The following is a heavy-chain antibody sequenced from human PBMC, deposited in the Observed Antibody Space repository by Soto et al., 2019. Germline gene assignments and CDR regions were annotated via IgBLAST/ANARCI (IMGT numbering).Heavy chain of an antibody. CDR3: AKDWGGYCSSTSCLEAFDI. D-gene: IGHD2-2*01. V-gene: IGHV3-30*18. J-gene: IGHJ3*02. CDR2: ISYDGSNK. Sequence: GGSLRLSCAASGFTFSSYGMHWVRQAPGKGLEWVAVISYDGSNKYYADSVKGRFTISRDNSKNTLYLQMNSLRAEDTAVYYCAKDWGGYCSSTSCLEAFDIWGQGTMVTVSS. CDR1: GFTFSSYG.